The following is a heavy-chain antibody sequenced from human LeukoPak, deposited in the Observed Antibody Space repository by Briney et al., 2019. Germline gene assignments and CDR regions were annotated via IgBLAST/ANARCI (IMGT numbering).Heavy chain of an antibody. CDR3: ANTPVRGTVTHFDY. J-gene: IGHJ4*02. CDR2: IYYSGST. D-gene: IGHD4-17*01. CDR1: GGSISSSSYY. V-gene: IGHV4-39*01. Sequence: SETLSLTCTVSGGSISSSSYYWGWIRQPPGKGLEWIGSIYYSGSTYYNPSLKSRVTISVDTSKNQFSLKLSSVTAADTAVYYCANTPVRGTVTHFDYWGQGTLVTVSS.